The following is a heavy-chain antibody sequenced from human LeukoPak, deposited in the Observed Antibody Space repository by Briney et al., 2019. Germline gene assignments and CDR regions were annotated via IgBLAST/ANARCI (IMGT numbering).Heavy chain of an antibody. V-gene: IGHV3-23*01. CDR3: ATPGRDDYGGNRLYYFDY. CDR2: ISGSGGST. J-gene: IGHJ4*02. Sequence: GGSLRLSCAASGFTFSSYAMSWVRQAPGKGLEWASAISGSGGSTYYADSVKGRFTISRDNSKNTLYLQMNSLRAEDTAVYYCATPGRDDYGGNRLYYFDYWGQGTLVTVSS. D-gene: IGHD4-23*01. CDR1: GFTFSSYA.